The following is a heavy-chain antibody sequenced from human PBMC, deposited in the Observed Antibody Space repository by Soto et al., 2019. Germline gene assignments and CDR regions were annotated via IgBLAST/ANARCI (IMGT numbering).Heavy chain of an antibody. CDR2: IFSSDSSA. D-gene: IGHD2-2*01. CDR3: GTWRGSSWFDY. J-gene: IGHJ4*02. V-gene: IGHV5-51*01. Sequence: GESLKISCKASGFTFSSYSLGWVRHMPGKGLQWMGNIFSSDSSAKYSPSFVGQVTISVDRSINTAYLQWSSLKASDTAVYYCGTWRGSSWFDYWGPGTLVTVSS. CDR1: GFTFSSYS.